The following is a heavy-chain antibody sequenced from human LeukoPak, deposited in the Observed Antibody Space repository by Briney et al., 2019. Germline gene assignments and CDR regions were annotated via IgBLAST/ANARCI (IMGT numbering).Heavy chain of an antibody. J-gene: IGHJ4*02. CDR3: ARCIPVPGTYRPSAAREFDY. CDR1: GFSLSTSGVG. Sequence: ESGPTLVKPTQTLTLTCTFSGFSLSTSGVGVGWIRQPPEKALEWLAVIYCDGDKRYSPSLESRLTITKDTSKNQVVLTMTNMDPVDTATYYCARCIPVPGTYRPSAAREFDYWGQGTLVTVSS. CDR2: IYCDGDK. D-gene: IGHD6-19*01. V-gene: IGHV2-5*02.